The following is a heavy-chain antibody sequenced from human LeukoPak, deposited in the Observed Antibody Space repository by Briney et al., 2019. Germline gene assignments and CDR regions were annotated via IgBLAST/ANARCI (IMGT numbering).Heavy chain of an antibody. CDR2: IYHSGST. J-gene: IGHJ4*02. CDR3: ARDTVIYDILTGYYNVRYFDY. D-gene: IGHD3-9*01. CDR1: GGSISSSNW. Sequence: PSETLSLTCAVSGGSISSSNWWSWVRQPPGKGLEWIGEIYHSGSTNYNPSLKSRVTISVDKSKNQFSPKLSSVTAADTAVYYCARDTVIYDILTGYYNVRYFDYWGQGTLVTVSS. V-gene: IGHV4-4*02.